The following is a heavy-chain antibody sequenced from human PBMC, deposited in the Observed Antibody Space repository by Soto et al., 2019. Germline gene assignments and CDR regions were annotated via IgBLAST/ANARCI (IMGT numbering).Heavy chain of an antibody. CDR3: ARVGYHYDSSGYYLSFDY. D-gene: IGHD3-22*01. CDR2: MNPNSGNT. V-gene: IGHV1-8*01. Sequence: QVQLVQSGAEVKKPGASVKVSCKASGYTFTSYDINWVRQATGQGLEWMGWMNPNSGNTGYAQKFQGRVTMTRNTSISTAYMELSSLRSEDTAVYYCARVGYHYDSSGYYLSFDYWGQVTLVTVSS. CDR1: GYTFTSYD. J-gene: IGHJ4*02.